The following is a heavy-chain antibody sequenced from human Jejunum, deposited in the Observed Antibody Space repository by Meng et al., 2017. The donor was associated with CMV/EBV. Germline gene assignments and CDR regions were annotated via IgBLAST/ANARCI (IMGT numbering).Heavy chain of an antibody. CDR1: GFTFSSYS. Sequence: CAASGFTFSSYSMNWVRQAPGKGLVWVARISHDGTITTYVDSVKGRFTISRDNARNTLYLQMNSLRAEDTAVYYCARDRNWIFDYWGRGTLVTVSS. V-gene: IGHV3-74*03. CDR3: ARDRNWIFDY. D-gene: IGHD1-1*01. CDR2: ISHDGTIT. J-gene: IGHJ4*02.